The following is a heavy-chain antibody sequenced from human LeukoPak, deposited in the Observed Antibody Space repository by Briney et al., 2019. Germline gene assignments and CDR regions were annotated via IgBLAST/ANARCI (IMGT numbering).Heavy chain of an antibody. J-gene: IGHJ4*02. CDR3: ATSGGYCSSTSCY. CDR2: INPNSGGT. Sequence: ASVKVSCKASGYTFTGYYMHWVRQAPGQGLEWMGWINPNSGGTNYAQKFQGRVTMTRDTSISTAYMELSRLRSDDTAVYYCATSGGYCSSTSCYWGQGTLVTLSS. V-gene: IGHV1-2*02. D-gene: IGHD2-2*01. CDR1: GYTFTGYY.